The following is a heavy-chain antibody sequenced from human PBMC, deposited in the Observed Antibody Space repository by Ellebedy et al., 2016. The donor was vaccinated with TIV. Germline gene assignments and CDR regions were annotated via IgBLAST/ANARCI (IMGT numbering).Heavy chain of an antibody. Sequence: SETLSLTCTVSGGSISSYYWSWVRQPPGKGLEWIGYIYYSGSTKYNPSLKSRVTISVDTSKNQFSLRLTSVTAADSAVYYCARQSGSSWYFYFDYWGQGTLVTVSS. V-gene: IGHV4-59*08. CDR2: IYYSGST. CDR1: GGSISSYY. J-gene: IGHJ4*02. D-gene: IGHD6-13*01. CDR3: ARQSGSSWYFYFDY.